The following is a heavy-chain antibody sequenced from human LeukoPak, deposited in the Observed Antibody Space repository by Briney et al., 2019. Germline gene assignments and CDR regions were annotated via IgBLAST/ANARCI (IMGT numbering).Heavy chain of an antibody. CDR1: GYTFTGYY. CDR2: VNPNNGGT. V-gene: IGHV1-2*02. CDR3: ASGPSLGTTHPYFDY. Sequence: ASVKVSCKVSGYTFTGYYMHWLRQAPGQGLEWMGWVNPNNGGTNYAQRLQGRVTMTRDTSISTAYMELSRLRFDDTAVYYCASGPSLGTTHPYFDYWGQGTLVTVSS. J-gene: IGHJ4*02. D-gene: IGHD2-15*01.